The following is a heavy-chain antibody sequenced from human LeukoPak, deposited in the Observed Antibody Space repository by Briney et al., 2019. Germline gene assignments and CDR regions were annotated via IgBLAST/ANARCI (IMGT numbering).Heavy chain of an antibody. CDR3: TRVRGDY. J-gene: IGHJ4*02. CDR2: IRDKAYGGTT. CDR1: GFIFCNYP. V-gene: IGHV3-49*03. Sequence: GGSLRLSCTASGFIFCNYPMSWFRQAPGKGLEWVGFIRDKAYGGTTEYAASVKGRFTISRDDSKSIAYLQMNSLKTEDTAVYYCTRVRGDYWGQGTLVTVSS.